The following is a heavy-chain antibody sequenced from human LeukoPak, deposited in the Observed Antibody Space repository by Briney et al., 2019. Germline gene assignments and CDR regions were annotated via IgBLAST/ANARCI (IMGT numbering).Heavy chain of an antibody. D-gene: IGHD4-23*01. CDR1: GFTFSSYA. CDR2: ISASASGT. Sequence: GGSLRLSCAASGFTFSSYAMSWVRQAPGKGLEWVAGISASASGTYYTDSVKGRFTISRDNAKNSLYLQMSSLKAEDTAVYYCARGGNNGGNSEIDYWGQGTLVTVSS. CDR3: ARGGNNGGNSEIDY. J-gene: IGHJ4*02. V-gene: IGHV3-23*01.